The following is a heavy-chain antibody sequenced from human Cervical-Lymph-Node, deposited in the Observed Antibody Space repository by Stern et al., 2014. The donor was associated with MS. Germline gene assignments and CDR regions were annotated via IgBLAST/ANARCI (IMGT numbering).Heavy chain of an antibody. Sequence: VQLVESGGGVVQPGRSLRLSCAASGFIFTNYAMHWVRQAPGKGLEWVAVTSYDGRKKYYADSVKGRFSISRDNSKNALYLQMNSLRAEDTALYFCARDLNVWGSPRFPLAYWGQGTLVTVSS. V-gene: IGHV3-30*04. D-gene: IGHD3-16*01. CDR1: GFIFTNYA. CDR3: ARDLNVWGSPRFPLAY. J-gene: IGHJ4*02. CDR2: TSYDGRKK.